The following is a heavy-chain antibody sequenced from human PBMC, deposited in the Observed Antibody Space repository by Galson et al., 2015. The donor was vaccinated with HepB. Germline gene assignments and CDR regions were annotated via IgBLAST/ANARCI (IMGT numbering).Heavy chain of an antibody. V-gene: IGHV3-30-3*01. D-gene: IGHD6-19*01. Sequence: SLRLSCAASGFTFSMYGMHWVRQAPGKGLEWVAMTSYDGSNKFYGESVKGRFTISRDNSKNTLYLQMNSLRVADTAVYYCGREEYSSGDLADWGQGTLVTVSS. J-gene: IGHJ4*02. CDR2: TSYDGSNK. CDR1: GFTFSMYG. CDR3: GREEYSSGDLAD.